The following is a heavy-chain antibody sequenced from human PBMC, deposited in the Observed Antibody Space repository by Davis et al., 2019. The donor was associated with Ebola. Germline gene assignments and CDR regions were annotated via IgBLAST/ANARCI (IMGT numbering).Heavy chain of an antibody. CDR2: IYYSGST. Sequence: SETLSLTCTVSGGSISSGGYYWSWIRQHPGKGLEWIGYIYYSGSTYYNPSLKSRVTISVDTSKNQFSLKLSSVTAADTAVYYCARAPFDYSNLVLLWFGEFFDYWGQGTLVTVSS. CDR3: ARAPFDYSNLVLLWFGEFFDY. V-gene: IGHV4-31*03. D-gene: IGHD3-10*01. CDR1: GGSISSGGYY. J-gene: IGHJ4*02.